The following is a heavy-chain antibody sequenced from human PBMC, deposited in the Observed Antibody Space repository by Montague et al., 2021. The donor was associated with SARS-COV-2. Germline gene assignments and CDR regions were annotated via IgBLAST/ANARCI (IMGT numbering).Heavy chain of an antibody. J-gene: IGHJ4*02. CDR3: VGDPGDPDAFDY. V-gene: IGHV3-33*01. Sequence: SLRLSCAASGFSYSQYAVHWVRQAPGKGLEWVASIWNDGSKKYHADSVKGRFTISRDNSNNMLYLQMDSLRAEDAAVYYCVGDPGDPDAFDYWGQGTQVNVSS. D-gene: IGHD7-27*01. CDR1: GFSYSQYA. CDR2: IWNDGSKK.